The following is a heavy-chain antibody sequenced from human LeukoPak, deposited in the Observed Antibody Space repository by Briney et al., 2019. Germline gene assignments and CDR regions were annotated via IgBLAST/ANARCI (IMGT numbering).Heavy chain of an antibody. D-gene: IGHD6-19*01. CDR2: ISWNSGSI. V-gene: IGHV3-9*01. Sequence: PGRSLRLSCAASGFTFDDYAMYWVRQAPGKGLEWVSSISWNSGSIGYADSVKGRFTISRDNAKNSLYLQMNSLRAEDTALYYCAKDIVLSSSGWGAFDIWGQGTMVTVSS. CDR1: GFTFDDYA. CDR3: AKDIVLSSSGWGAFDI. J-gene: IGHJ3*02.